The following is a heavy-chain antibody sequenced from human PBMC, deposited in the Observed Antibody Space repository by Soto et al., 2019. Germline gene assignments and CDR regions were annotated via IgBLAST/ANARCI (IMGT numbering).Heavy chain of an antibody. CDR2: ISGSGGST. CDR1: GFTFSSYA. Sequence: EAQLLESGGDVVQPGGSLRLSCAASGFTFSSYAMSWVRQAPGKGLEWVSAISGSGGSTYYADSVKGRFTISRDNSKNTVFLQMNRLRADDTAVYYCSGLRRWVGATSDRAFDIWGQGTMVTVSS. J-gene: IGHJ3*02. V-gene: IGHV3-23*01. D-gene: IGHD1-26*01. CDR3: SGLRRWVGATSDRAFDI.